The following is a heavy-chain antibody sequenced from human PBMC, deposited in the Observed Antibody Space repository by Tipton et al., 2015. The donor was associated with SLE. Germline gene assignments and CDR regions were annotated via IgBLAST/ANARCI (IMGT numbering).Heavy chain of an antibody. Sequence: QSGAEVKKPGSSVKVSCKASGGTFSSYAISWVRQAPGQGLEWMGGIIPVFGTPKCAQKFQGRVTITADESTSTAYMELSSLRSEDTAVYYCARDRVVGATTNFDYWGQGALVTVSS. V-gene: IGHV1-69*01. CDR1: GGTFSSYA. J-gene: IGHJ4*02. CDR3: ARDRVVGATTNFDY. D-gene: IGHD1-26*01. CDR2: IIPVFGTP.